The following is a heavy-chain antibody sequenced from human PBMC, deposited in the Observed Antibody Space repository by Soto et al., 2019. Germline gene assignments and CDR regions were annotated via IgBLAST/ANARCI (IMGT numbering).Heavy chain of an antibody. V-gene: IGHV3-30-3*01. CDR1: GFTFSSYA. CDR3: ARDGARTDCSGGSCGPYYYGMDV. Sequence: GGSLRLSCAASGFTFSSYAMHWVRQAPGKGLEWVAVISYDGSNKYYADSVKGRFTISRDNSKNTLYLQMNSLRAEDTAVYYCARDGARTDCSGGSCGPYYYGMDVWGQGTTVTVSS. CDR2: ISYDGSNK. J-gene: IGHJ6*02. D-gene: IGHD2-15*01.